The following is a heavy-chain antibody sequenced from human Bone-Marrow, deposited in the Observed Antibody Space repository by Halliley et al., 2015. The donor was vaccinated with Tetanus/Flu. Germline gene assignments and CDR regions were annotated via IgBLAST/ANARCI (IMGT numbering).Heavy chain of an antibody. Sequence: WVSGIRANGGLTDYADSVKGRFTISRDNSKNTLYLQMNSLRAEDTAVYYCAKEVETRKYFDFWGQGTLVTVSS. CDR3: AKEVETRKYFDF. CDR2: IRANGGLT. D-gene: IGHD2-15*01. J-gene: IGHJ4*02. V-gene: IGHV3-23*01.